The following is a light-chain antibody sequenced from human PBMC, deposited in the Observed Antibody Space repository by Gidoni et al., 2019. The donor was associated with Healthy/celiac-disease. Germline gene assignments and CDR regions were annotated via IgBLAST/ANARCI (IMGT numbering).Light chain of an antibody. CDR1: QSISSY. V-gene: IGKV1-39*01. J-gene: IGKJ3*01. Sequence: DIQMTQSPSSLSASVGDRVTITCRASQSISSYLNWYQQKPGKAPKLLNYAASSLQSGVPSMFSGSGSGTDFTLTISSLQPEDFATYYCQQSYSTLATFGPGTKVDIK. CDR3: QQSYSTLAT. CDR2: AAS.